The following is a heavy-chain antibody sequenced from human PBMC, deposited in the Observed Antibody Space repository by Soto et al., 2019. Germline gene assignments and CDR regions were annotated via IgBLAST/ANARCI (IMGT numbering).Heavy chain of an antibody. D-gene: IGHD2-2*01. V-gene: IGHV4-31*03. Sequence: TSETLSLTCTVSGDAIYIGGYYWTWIRQHPGKGLEWIGYIYHTGKTYYNPSLESRVTMSVDTSKNQFSLKLASVTAADTAVYYCARGGSSTANWIDPWGQGTLVTVSS. CDR1: GDAIYIGGYY. CDR3: ARGGSSTANWIDP. CDR2: IYHTGKT. J-gene: IGHJ5*02.